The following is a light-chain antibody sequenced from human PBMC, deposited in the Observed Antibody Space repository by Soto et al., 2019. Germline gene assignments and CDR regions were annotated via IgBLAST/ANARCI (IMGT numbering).Light chain of an antibody. CDR1: SSDVGGYNY. CDR3: SSYAGSNNYVV. Sequence: QSALTQPPSASGSPGQSVTISCSGTSSDVGGYNYVSWYQQHPGKAPKFMIYEVSKRPSGVPDRFSGSKSGNTAFLTVSGLQAEDEADYYCSSYAGSNNYVVFGGGTKLTVL. CDR2: EVS. V-gene: IGLV2-8*01. J-gene: IGLJ2*01.